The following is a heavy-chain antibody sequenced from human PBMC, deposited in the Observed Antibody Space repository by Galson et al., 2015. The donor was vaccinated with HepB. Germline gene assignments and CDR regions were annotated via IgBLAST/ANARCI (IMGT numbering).Heavy chain of an antibody. CDR2: IWYDGSNK. CDR3: AREDRVYYYGMDV. J-gene: IGHJ6*02. Sequence: SLRLSCAASGFTFSSYGMHWVRQAPGKGLEWVAVIWYDGSNKYYADSVKGRFTISRDNSKNTLYLQMNSLRAEDTAVYYCAREDRVYYYGMDVWGQGTTVTVSS. D-gene: IGHD1-14*01. CDR1: GFTFSSYG. V-gene: IGHV3-33*01.